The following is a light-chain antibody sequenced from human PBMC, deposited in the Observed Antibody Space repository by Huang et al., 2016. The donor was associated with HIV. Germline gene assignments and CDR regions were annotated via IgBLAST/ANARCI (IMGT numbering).Light chain of an antibody. Sequence: IQLTQSPSSLSASVGDRVTITCRASQAMSSYLAWYQQKPGQAPKLLIYGASTLQSGVPSRFSGSGSGTEFTLTITSLQPEDFASYHCLQLNSFPWTFGQGTKVEVK. J-gene: IGKJ1*01. CDR3: LQLNSFPWT. V-gene: IGKV1-9*01. CDR2: GAS. CDR1: QAMSSY.